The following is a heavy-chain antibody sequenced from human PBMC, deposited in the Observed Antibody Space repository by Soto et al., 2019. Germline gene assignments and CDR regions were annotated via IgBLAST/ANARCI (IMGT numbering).Heavy chain of an antibody. CDR2: IIPITGTV. CDR1: GGTLSSYA. D-gene: IGHD6-6*01. V-gene: IGHV1-69*01. J-gene: IGHJ2*01. Sequence: QVQLVQSGAEVKKPGSSVKVSCKVSGGTLSSYAIGWVRQAHGQGLEWMGGIIPITGTVNYAQKFQGRVTITADESTTTVYMELSSLRSEDTAVYYCAREYSSSAQYLSVDVWGRGTLVTVAS. CDR3: AREYSSSAQYLSVDV.